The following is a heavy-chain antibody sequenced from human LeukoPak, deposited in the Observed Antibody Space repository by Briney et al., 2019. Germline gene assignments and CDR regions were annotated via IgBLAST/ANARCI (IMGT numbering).Heavy chain of an antibody. CDR2: IASDGSST. V-gene: IGHV3-74*01. CDR1: GFTLSSYW. J-gene: IGHJ4*02. Sequence: GGSLRLSCAASGFTLSSYWMNWVRQAPGKGLVWDSRIASDGSSTTYADSVKGRFSISRDNAKNTLYLQMNSLRVEDTAVYYCARGRPHGNDYWGQGTLVTVSS. CDR3: ARGRPHGNDY. D-gene: IGHD4-23*01.